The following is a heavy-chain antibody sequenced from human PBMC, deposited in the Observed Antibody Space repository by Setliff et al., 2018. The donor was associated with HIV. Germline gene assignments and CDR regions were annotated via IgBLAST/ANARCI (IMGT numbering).Heavy chain of an antibody. Sequence: PGGSLRLSCAASGFRFSVYSMNWIRQAPGKGLEWISYMTSDEKTISYADSVKGRFTISRDNAGNSLYLQMNNLRAEDTALYFCARSVDGYFDYWGQGALVTVS. CDR1: GFRFSVYS. V-gene: IGHV3-11*04. CDR3: ARSVDGYFDY. CDR2: MTSDEKTI. J-gene: IGHJ4*02. D-gene: IGHD5-12*01.